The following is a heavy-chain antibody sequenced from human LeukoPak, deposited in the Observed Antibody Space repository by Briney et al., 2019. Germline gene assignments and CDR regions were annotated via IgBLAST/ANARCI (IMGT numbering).Heavy chain of an antibody. Sequence: SETLSLTCAIYGGSFSNYYYNWVRQPPGKGLEWIGEITHHGRTNYNPSLKSRVTISVDTSKNQLSLKLSSVAAADTAVYYCATIYGDFSDFDYWGRGTLVTVSS. J-gene: IGHJ4*02. V-gene: IGHV4-34*01. CDR3: ATIYGDFSDFDY. D-gene: IGHD4-17*01. CDR2: ITHHGRT. CDR1: GGSFSNYY.